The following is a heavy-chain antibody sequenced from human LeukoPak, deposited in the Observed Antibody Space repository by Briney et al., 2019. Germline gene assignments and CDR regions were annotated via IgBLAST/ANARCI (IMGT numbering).Heavy chain of an antibody. Sequence: SQTLSLTCTVSGGSISSGSYYWSWIRQPAGKGLEWIGRIYTSGSTNYNPSLESRVTISVDTSKNQFSLKLSSVTAAGTAVYDCERDLQDSWPAVEDYWYFDLWGRGTLVTVSS. CDR3: ERDLQDSWPAVEDYWYFDL. CDR1: GGSISSGSYY. D-gene: IGHD6-19*01. CDR2: IYTSGST. J-gene: IGHJ2*01. V-gene: IGHV4-61*02.